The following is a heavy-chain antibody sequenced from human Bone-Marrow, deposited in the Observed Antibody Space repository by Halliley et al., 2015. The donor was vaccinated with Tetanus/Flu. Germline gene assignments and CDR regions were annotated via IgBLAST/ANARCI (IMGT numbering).Heavy chain of an antibody. V-gene: IGHV3-53*01. Sequence: NDGTAYYADFAKGRFTISRDDSKNPVFLQMNNVRVEDTAVYFCARVKGLAGVDYYYYYGVDVWGQGTTVPVSS. CDR3: ARVKGLAGVDYYYYYGVDV. D-gene: IGHD6-19*01. J-gene: IGHJ6*02. CDR2: NDGTA.